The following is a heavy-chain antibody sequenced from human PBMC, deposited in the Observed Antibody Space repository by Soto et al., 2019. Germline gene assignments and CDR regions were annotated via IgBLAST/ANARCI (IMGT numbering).Heavy chain of an antibody. J-gene: IGHJ6*02. V-gene: IGHV1-69*13. CDR2: ISTIFGTT. Sequence: SVKVSCKGSSYTFSSYGISWVRHAPGQGLEWMGGISTIFGTTNYAQKFQGRVTISAGESTSTDKTEVTSLRTEDTAVYYCARDDYDILTGYRSTPKGERYYSGMDVWGQGTTVTVSS. CDR3: ARDDYDILTGYRSTPKGERYYSGMDV. D-gene: IGHD3-9*01. CDR1: SYTFSSYG.